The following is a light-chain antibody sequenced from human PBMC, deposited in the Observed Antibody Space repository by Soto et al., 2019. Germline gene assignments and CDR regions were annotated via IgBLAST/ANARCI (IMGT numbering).Light chain of an antibody. Sequence: QSALTQPPSASGSPGQSVTISCTVTSSDVGGYNYVSWYQQHPGKAPKLVIYVVSERPSGVPDRFSGSKSSNTASLTVSGLQAEDEADYYCSSYAGSNNFVFGTGTKVTVL. CDR3: SSYAGSNNFV. J-gene: IGLJ1*01. CDR2: VVS. V-gene: IGLV2-8*01. CDR1: SSDVGGYNY.